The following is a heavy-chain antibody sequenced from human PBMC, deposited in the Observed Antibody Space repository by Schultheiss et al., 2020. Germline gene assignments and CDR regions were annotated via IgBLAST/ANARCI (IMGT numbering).Heavy chain of an antibody. Sequence: GGSLRLSCAASGFTFSDYYMSWIRQAPGKGLEWVSYISSSGSTIYYADSVKGRFTISRDNAKNSLYLQMNSLRAEDTAVYYCARVGYDILTGYQDPNWYFDLWRRGTLVTVSS. CDR1: GFTFSDYY. J-gene: IGHJ2*01. V-gene: IGHV3-11*04. D-gene: IGHD3-9*01. CDR3: ARVGYDILTGYQDPNWYFDL. CDR2: ISSSGSTI.